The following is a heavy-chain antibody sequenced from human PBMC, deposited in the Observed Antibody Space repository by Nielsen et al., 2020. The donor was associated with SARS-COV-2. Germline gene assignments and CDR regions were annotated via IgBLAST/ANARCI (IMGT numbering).Heavy chain of an antibody. CDR2: INHDNTRI. CDR3: ARDLGYCYSTSCYTLAFDI. CDR1: GLNFNVYS. D-gene: IGHD2-2*02. V-gene: IGHV3-21*01. J-gene: IGHJ3*02. Sequence: GESLKISCAASGLNFNVYSMTWVRQTAQRGLEWVASINHDNTRIFHAYSVQGRFTISRDNAKNSLYLQMNSLRVEDTAVYYCARDLGYCYSTSCYTLAFDIWGQGTMVTVSS.